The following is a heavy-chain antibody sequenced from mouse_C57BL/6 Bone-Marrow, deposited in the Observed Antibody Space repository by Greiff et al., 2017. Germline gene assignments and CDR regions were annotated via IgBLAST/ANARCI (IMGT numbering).Heavy chain of an antibody. J-gene: IGHJ2*01. Sequence: VQRVESGAELVKPGASVKMSCKASGYTFTTYPIEWMKQNHGQSLEWIGNFHPYNDDTKYNEKFKGKATLTVEKSSSTVYLELSRLTSDDSAVYYCARRHYYGSSYGGYFDYWGQGTTLTVSS. CDR3: ARRHYYGSSYGGYFDY. CDR2: FHPYNDDT. V-gene: IGHV1-47*01. D-gene: IGHD1-1*01. CDR1: GYTFTTYP.